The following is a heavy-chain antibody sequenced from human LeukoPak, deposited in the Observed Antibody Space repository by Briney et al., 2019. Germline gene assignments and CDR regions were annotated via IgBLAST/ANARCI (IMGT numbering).Heavy chain of an antibody. Sequence: GGSLRLSCAASGFTFSSYAMHWVRQAPGKGLEYVSAISSNGGSTYYANSVKGRSTISRDNSKNTLYLQMGSLRAEDMAVYYCARGEQLEADYYYMDVWGKGTTVTISS. CDR3: ARGEQLEADYYYMDV. CDR2: ISSNGGST. CDR1: GFTFSSYA. D-gene: IGHD6-6*01. J-gene: IGHJ6*03. V-gene: IGHV3-64*01.